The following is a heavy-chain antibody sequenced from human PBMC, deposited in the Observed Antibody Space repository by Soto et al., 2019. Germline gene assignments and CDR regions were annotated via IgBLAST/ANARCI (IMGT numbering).Heavy chain of an antibody. J-gene: IGHJ1*01. D-gene: IGHD2-2*02. CDR3: ARLGGYCSSTSCYSEYFQH. Sequence: PSETLSLTCTVPGGSISSSYYWGWIRQPPGKGLEWIGSIYYSGSTYYNPSLKSRVTISVDTSKNQFSLKLSSVTAADTAVYYCARLGGYCSSTSCYSEYFQHWGQGTLVTVSS. CDR2: IYYSGST. V-gene: IGHV4-39*01. CDR1: GGSISSSYY.